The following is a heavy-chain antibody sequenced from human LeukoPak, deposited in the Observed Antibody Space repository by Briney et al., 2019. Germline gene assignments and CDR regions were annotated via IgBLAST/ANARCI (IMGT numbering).Heavy chain of an antibody. CDR1: GGSFSGYY. J-gene: IGHJ6*04. CDR3: ARLGKYRLPTYYYGSGGGPFSPRPV. D-gene: IGHD3-10*01. V-gene: IGHV4-34*01. CDR2: ISHSGST. Sequence: SETLSLTCAVYGGSFSGYYWSWIRQPPGKGLEWIGEISHSGSTNYNPSLKSRVTISVDTSKNQFSLKLSSVTAADTAVYYCARLGKYRLPTYYYGSGGGPFSPRPVWGKGTTVTVSS.